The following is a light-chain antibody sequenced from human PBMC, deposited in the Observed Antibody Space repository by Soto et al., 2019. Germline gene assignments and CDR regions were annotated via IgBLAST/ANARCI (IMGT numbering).Light chain of an antibody. Sequence: QSVLTQPASVSGSPGQSITVSGTGTSSDVGAYNYVSWYQQHPGKAPKLLIYEVNIRPSGVSYRFSGSKSGNTASLTISGLQAEDEADYYCSSYTSSSTLVFGTGTKVTVL. CDR3: SSYTSSSTLV. V-gene: IGLV2-14*01. J-gene: IGLJ1*01. CDR2: EVN. CDR1: SSDVGAYNY.